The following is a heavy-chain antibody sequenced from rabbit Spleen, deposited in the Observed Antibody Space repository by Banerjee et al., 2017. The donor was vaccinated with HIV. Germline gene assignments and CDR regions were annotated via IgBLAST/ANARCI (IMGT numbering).Heavy chain of an antibody. CDR3: ARGPGSLGYAFAL. D-gene: IGHD6-1*01. J-gene: IGHJ3*01. CDR2: IWITNSGSTGTT. CDR1: GFSFSSVY. V-gene: IGHV1S45*01. Sequence: QEQLVESGGNLVKPGASLTLTCTASGFSFSSVYMCWVRQAPGKGLEWIACIWITNSGSTGTTYYASWAKGRFTISKTSSTTVTLQMTSLTAADTATYFCARGPGSLGYAFALWGQGTLSPS.